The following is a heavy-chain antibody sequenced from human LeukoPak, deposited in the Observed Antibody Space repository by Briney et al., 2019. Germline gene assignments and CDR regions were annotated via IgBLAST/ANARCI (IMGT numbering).Heavy chain of an antibody. CDR1: GYSISSGYY. J-gene: IGHJ4*02. D-gene: IGHD5-18*01. V-gene: IGHV4-38-2*01. CDR2: IYHSGST. CDR3: ARGTVDTAMASPFDY. Sequence: NTSETLSLTCAVSGYSISSGYYWGWIRQPPGKGLEWIGSIYHSGSTYYNPSLKSRVTISVHTSKNQFSLKLSSVTAADTAVYYCARGTVDTAMASPFDYWGQGTLVTVSS.